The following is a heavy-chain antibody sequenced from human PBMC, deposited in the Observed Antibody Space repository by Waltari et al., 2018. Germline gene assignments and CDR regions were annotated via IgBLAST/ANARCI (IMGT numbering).Heavy chain of an antibody. V-gene: IGHV3-11*04. CDR1: GGSISSSSYY. CDR3: ARSWFYGDYVIFDY. J-gene: IGHJ4*02. Sequence: QLQLQESGPGLVKPSETLSLTCTVSGGSISSSSYYWGWIRQAPGKGLEWVSYISSSGSTIYYADSVKGRFTISRDNAKTSLYLQMNSLRAEDTAVYYCARSWFYGDYVIFDYWGQGTLVTVSS. CDR2: ISSSGSTI. D-gene: IGHD4-17*01.